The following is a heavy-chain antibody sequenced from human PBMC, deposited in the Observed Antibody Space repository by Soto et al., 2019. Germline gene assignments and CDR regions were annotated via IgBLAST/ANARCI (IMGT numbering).Heavy chain of an antibody. CDR1: GDSISSCAFY. CDR2: IYYRGST. J-gene: IGHJ5*02. D-gene: IGHD2-21*02. V-gene: IGHV4-31*03. Sequence: PSETLSLTCTVSGDSISSCAFYWIWIRQHPWKGLEWLGYIYYRGSTYYNPSLKSRLIISIDTSKNQFSLRLSSVTAADTAVYYCARTAKNWFDPWGQGTLVTVSS. CDR3: ARTAKNWFDP.